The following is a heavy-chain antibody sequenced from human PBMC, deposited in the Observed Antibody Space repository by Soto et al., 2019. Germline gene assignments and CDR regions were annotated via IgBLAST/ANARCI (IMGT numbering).Heavy chain of an antibody. CDR2: IYHSGRT. Sequence: QVQLQESGPGLVKPSGTLSLTCDVSGGSINNGNSWSWVRQSPARGREWIGEIYHSGRTDYNPSLKSRVTISLDRSKNQVSLKLSSVTAADTAIYYCAGSYCSGGRCHSYVMAIWGQGTTVTVS. CDR1: GGSINNGNS. D-gene: IGHD6-19*01. J-gene: IGHJ6*02. V-gene: IGHV4-4*02. CDR3: AGSYCSGGRCHSYVMAI.